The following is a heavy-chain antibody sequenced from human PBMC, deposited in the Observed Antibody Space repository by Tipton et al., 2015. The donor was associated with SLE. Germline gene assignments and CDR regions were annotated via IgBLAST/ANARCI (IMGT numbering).Heavy chain of an antibody. CDR2: MYHNGVT. Sequence: LRLSRTVSGSSITSDFYWGWVRQPPGKGLEWIGSMYHNGVTYYNPSLKSRVSMSVDTSKNQFSLKLNSVTAADTAVYYCAREVPGWHGGDYWGQGTLVTVSS. D-gene: IGHD6-19*01. J-gene: IGHJ4*02. CDR3: AREVPGWHGGDY. V-gene: IGHV4-38-2*02. CDR1: GSSITSDFY.